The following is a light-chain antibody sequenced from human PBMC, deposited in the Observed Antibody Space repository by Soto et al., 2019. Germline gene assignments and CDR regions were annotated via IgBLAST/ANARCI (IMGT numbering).Light chain of an antibody. Sequence: DIQMTQSPSSLSASVGDRVTITCRASQSISNYLNWYEQKPWNAPKRLTYGASSLQSGAPSRFSVSGSGTDFTLSISSPQPEYFATYFCEQSYSIPWKFGQGTRVEIK. V-gene: IGKV1-39*01. CDR2: GAS. J-gene: IGKJ1*01. CDR3: EQSYSIPWK. CDR1: QSISNY.